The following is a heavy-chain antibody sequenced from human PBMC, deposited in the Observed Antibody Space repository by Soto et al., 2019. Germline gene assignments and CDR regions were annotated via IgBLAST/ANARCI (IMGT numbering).Heavy chain of an antibody. D-gene: IGHD6-6*01. Sequence: SETLSLTCTVSGGSISSGDYYWSWIRQPPGKGLEWIGYIYYSGSTYYNPSLKSRVTISVDTSKNQFPLKLSSVTAADTAVYYCARVNGYSSSSLDYWGQGTLVTVSS. J-gene: IGHJ4*02. CDR1: GGSISSGDYY. V-gene: IGHV4-30-4*01. CDR2: IYYSGST. CDR3: ARVNGYSSSSLDY.